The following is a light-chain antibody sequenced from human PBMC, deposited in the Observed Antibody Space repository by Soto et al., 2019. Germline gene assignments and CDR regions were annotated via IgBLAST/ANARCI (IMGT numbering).Light chain of an antibody. CDR3: HQYNNWPPWT. Sequence: DIVLTQSPATLSVSPGERATLSCRASRGISSNLAWYQQKPCQAHRLLIYDASTRATGIPARFSGSGSGTEFTLTISSLQSEDFAVYYCHQYNNWPPWTVGQGTKGDIK. CDR1: RGISSN. J-gene: IGKJ1*01. CDR2: DAS. V-gene: IGKV3-15*01.